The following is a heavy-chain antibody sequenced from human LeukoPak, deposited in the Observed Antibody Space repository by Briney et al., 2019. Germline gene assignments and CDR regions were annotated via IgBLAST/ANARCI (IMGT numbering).Heavy chain of an antibody. Sequence: PGGSRRLSCAASGFAFSDYSMNWVRQAPGKGLEWVSYISSSDNTIHYADSVKGRFTISRDNAKNSLYLEMNSLRDEDTAVYYCARVHRGYSYGRLDYWGQGDLVNVSS. CDR1: GFAFSDYS. J-gene: IGHJ4*02. V-gene: IGHV3-48*02. CDR2: ISSSDNTI. D-gene: IGHD5-18*01. CDR3: ARVHRGYSYGRLDY.